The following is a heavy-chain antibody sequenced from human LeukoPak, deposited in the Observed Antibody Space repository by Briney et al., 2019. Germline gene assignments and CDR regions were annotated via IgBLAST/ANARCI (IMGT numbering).Heavy chain of an antibody. CDR3: ARVSGADYDSSGYPDY. D-gene: IGHD3-22*01. CDR1: GGSISSYY. Sequence: SETLSLTCTVSGGSISSYYWSWIRQPPGKGLEWIGSIYHSGSTYYNPSLKSRVTISVDTSENQFSLKLSSVTAADTAVYYCARVSGADYDSSGYPDYWGQGTLVTVSS. J-gene: IGHJ4*02. CDR2: IYHSGST. V-gene: IGHV4-38-2*02.